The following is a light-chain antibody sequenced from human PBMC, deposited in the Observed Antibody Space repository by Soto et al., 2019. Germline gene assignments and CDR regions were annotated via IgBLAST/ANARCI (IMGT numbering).Light chain of an antibody. CDR1: QNVRNY. Sequence: EIVLTQSPATLSLSPGERATLSCRASQNVRNYLIWYQQKPGLAPRLLIYDTSTRATGIPARFSGSGSGTDYTLTISSLEPEDFAVYYCQQRSSWPLTFGGGTQVEIK. J-gene: IGKJ4*01. CDR2: DTS. V-gene: IGKV3-11*01. CDR3: QQRSSWPLT.